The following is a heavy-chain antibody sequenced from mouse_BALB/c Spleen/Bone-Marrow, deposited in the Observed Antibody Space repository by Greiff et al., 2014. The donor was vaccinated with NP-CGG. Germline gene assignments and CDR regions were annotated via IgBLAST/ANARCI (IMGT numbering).Heavy chain of an antibody. D-gene: IGHD1-1*01. J-gene: IGHJ3*01. Sequence: VQLQQSGAELAKPGASLKMSCKASGYTFTSYWMHWVKQRPGQGLEWIGYINPSTDYTEYNQKFKDKATLTADKSSSTAFMQLSRLTSEDSAVYYCARRAYGGSYGFAYWGQGTLVTVSA. CDR3: ARRAYGGSYGFAY. V-gene: IGHV1-7*01. CDR1: GYTFTSYW. CDR2: INPSTDYT.